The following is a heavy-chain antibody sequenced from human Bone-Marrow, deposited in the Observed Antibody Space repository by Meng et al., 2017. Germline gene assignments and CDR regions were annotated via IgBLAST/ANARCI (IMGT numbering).Heavy chain of an antibody. CDR2: ISGSGGST. Sequence: GESLKISCAASGFTFSSYAMSWVRQAPGKGLEWVSAISGSGGSTYYADSVKGRFTISRDNSKNTLYLQMNSLRAEDTAVYYCAKTLGWLHRYFDYWVQGTLVTVSS. J-gene: IGHJ4*02. D-gene: IGHD5-24*01. CDR1: GFTFSSYA. CDR3: AKTLGWLHRYFDY. V-gene: IGHV3-23*01.